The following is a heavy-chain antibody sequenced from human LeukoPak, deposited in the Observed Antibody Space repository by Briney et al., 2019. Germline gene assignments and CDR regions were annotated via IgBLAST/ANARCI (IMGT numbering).Heavy chain of an antibody. CDR2: ISSSGSGI. V-gene: IGHV3-11*04. J-gene: IGHJ6*04. D-gene: IGHD1-1*01. CDR3: ARTTPGPVDV. Sequence: KSGGSLRLSCAASGFTFSDYYMSWIRQAPGKGLEWLSYISSSGSGIFYADSVKGRFTMSRDNAKNSLYLQMNSLRAEDTAVYYCARTTPGPVDVWGKGTTVTVSS. CDR1: GFTFSDYY.